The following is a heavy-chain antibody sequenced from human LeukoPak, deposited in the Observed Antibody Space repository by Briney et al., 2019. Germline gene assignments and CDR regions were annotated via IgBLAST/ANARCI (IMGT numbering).Heavy chain of an antibody. V-gene: IGHV3-21*01. J-gene: IGHJ4*02. D-gene: IGHD6-13*01. Sequence: PVGSLRLSCAASGFTFSSYSMNWVRQAPGTGQEWVSSIISSSSYICYADSVKGRFTISRDNAKNSLYLQMNSLRDEDTAVYYCARDRDHSNNWYIFLDYWGQGTLVTVSS. CDR1: GFTFSSYS. CDR3: ARDRDHSNNWYIFLDY. CDR2: IISSSSYI.